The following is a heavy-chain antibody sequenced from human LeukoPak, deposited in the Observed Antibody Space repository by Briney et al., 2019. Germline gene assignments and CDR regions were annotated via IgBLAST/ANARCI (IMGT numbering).Heavy chain of an antibody. D-gene: IGHD3-10*01. CDR1: GYSISSGYY. J-gene: IGHJ5*02. V-gene: IGHV4-38-2*02. Sequence: PSETLSLTCTVSGYSISSGYYWGWIRQPPGKGLGWVGSIYYSGSTYYNPSLTSRVTISVDTSKNQFSLKLSSVTAADTAVYYCARYLRAYYGSGSYGVNWFDPWGQGTLVTVSS. CDR3: ARYLRAYYGSGSYGVNWFDP. CDR2: IYYSGST.